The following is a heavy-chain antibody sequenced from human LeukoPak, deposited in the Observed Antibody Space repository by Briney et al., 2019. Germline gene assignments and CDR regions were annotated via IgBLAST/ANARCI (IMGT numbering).Heavy chain of an antibody. V-gene: IGHV3-30-3*01. D-gene: IGHD2-2*01. J-gene: IGHJ4*02. Sequence: GRSLRLSCAASGFTFSSYAMHWVRQAPGKGLEWVAVISYDGSNKYYADSVKGRFTISRDNSKNTLYLQMNCLRAEDTAVYYCARGDIVVVPAAFDYWGQGTLVTVSS. CDR2: ISYDGSNK. CDR3: ARGDIVVVPAAFDY. CDR1: GFTFSSYA.